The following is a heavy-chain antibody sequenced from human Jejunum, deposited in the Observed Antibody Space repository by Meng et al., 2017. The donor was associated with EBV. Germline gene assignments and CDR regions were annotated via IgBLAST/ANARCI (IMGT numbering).Heavy chain of an antibody. CDR3: ARAYYYGSGNYAWFGP. D-gene: IGHD3-10*01. CDR1: GASITDYN. V-gene: IGHV4-59*01. CDR2: ISSGGFT. Sequence: VQLREPGLGLVNPSEALSLTCTVSGASITDYNWSWIRLSPGEVLEWIGYISSGGFTNPNPSLKSRVAMSADTSKNQISLKLTSVTTADTAFYYCARAYYYGSGNYAWFGPWGPGTLVTVSS. J-gene: IGHJ5*02.